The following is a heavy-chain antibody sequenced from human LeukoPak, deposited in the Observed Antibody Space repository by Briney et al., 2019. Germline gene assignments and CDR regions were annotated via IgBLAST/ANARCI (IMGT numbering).Heavy chain of an antibody. J-gene: IGHJ4*02. Sequence: PGGSLRLSCAASGFIYSPYAMHWVRQAPAKGLEWVALICHDSSHTLYTESVKGRFNISRQNYKNTLHLQINSLGGEDTAVYYCAREIFCSVSYPDYWGQGTLVTVSS. CDR1: GFIYSPYA. CDR3: AREIFCSVSYPDY. D-gene: IGHD3-10*02. CDR2: ICHDSSHT. V-gene: IGHV3-33*01.